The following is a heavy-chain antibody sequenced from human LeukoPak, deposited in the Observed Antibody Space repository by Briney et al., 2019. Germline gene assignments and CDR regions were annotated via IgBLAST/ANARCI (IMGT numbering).Heavy chain of an antibody. V-gene: IGHV1-18*01. CDR2: ISAYNGNT. CDR3: ARDPATYNWNDVDYFDY. D-gene: IGHD1-1*01. CDR1: GYTFTSYG. J-gene: IGHJ4*02. Sequence: ASVTVSCKAPGYTFTSYGISWLRQAPGQGLEWMGWISAYNGNTSYAQKLQGRVTMTTDTSTSTAYMELRSLRSDDTAVYYCARDPATYNWNDVDYFDYWGQGTLVTVSS.